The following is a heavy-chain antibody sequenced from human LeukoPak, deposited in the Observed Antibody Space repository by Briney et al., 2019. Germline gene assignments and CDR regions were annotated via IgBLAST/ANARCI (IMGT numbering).Heavy chain of an antibody. V-gene: IGHV3-33*08. J-gene: IGHJ6*02. CDR2: IWYDGSNK. CDR1: GFTFSSYA. D-gene: IGHD5-18*01. Sequence: GGSLRLSCAASGFTFSSYAMSWVRQAPGKGLEWVAVIWYDGSNKYYADSVKGRFTISRDNSKNTLYLQMNSLRAEDTAVYYCARVRLQAGYSYGYDYYYYGMDVWGQGTTVTVSS. CDR3: ARVRLQAGYSYGYDYYYYGMDV.